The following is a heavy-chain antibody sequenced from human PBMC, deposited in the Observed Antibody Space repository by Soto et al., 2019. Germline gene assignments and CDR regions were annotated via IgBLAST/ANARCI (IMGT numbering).Heavy chain of an antibody. V-gene: IGHV3-21*02. D-gene: IGHD2-2*01. CDR3: ARAGVVAVTPAIDY. J-gene: IGHJ4*02. CDR2: ISGSSGYI. Sequence: EVQLVESGGGLVKPGGSLRLSCAASGFTFSSYSMNWVRQAPGKGLEWVSSISGSSGYIYYADSVKGRFTISRDNAKNSLYLQMSSLRAEDTAVYYCARAGVVAVTPAIDYWGQGTLVTVSS. CDR1: GFTFSSYS.